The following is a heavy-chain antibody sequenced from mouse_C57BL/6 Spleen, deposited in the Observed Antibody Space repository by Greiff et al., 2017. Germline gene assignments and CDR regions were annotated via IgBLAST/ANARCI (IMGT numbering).Heavy chain of an antibody. CDR3: ARGGNWDYFDY. CDR1: GYTFTDYY. J-gene: IGHJ2*01. D-gene: IGHD4-1*01. Sequence: EVQLQQSGPVLVKPGASVKMSCKASGYTFTDYYLNWVKQSHGKSLEWIGVINPYNGGTSYNQKFKGKATLTVDKSSSTAYMELNSLTSEDSAVYYCARGGNWDYFDYWGQGNTLTVSS. V-gene: IGHV1-19*01. CDR2: INPYNGGT.